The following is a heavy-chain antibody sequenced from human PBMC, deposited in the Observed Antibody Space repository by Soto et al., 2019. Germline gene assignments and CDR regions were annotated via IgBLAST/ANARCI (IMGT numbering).Heavy chain of an antibody. CDR2: ISGSGGST. V-gene: IGHV3-23*01. Sequence: HPAGTLRLTCSASGFTFRSYAMSWVRQAPGKGLEWVSAISGSGGSTYYGHFAKDRFTISNDNSKNPLYLQMSSLGAEHTAVYYCAKDPSLALPARMNWFDPWGQGTLVTVS. J-gene: IGHJ5*02. CDR1: GFTFRSYA. D-gene: IGHD6-6*01. CDR3: AKDPSLALPARMNWFDP.